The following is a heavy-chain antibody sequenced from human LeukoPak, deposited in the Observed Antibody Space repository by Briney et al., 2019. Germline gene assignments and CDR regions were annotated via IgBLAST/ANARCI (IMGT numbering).Heavy chain of an antibody. CDR3: ARVTGGWYFDH. J-gene: IGHJ4*02. D-gene: IGHD6-19*01. V-gene: IGHV4-59*01. CDR2: IYYSGST. CDR1: GGSISSYY. Sequence: PSETLSLTCTVSGGSISSYYWSWIRQPPGKGLEWIGYIYYSGSTNYNPSLKSRVTISVDTSKNQFSLKLSSVTAADTAVYYCARVTGGWYFDHWGQGTLVTVSS.